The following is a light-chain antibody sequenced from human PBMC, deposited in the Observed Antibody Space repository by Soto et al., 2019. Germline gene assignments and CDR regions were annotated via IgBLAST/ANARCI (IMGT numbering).Light chain of an antibody. CDR2: DVS. V-gene: IGLV2-14*01. CDR1: SSDFCVYNY. J-gene: IGLJ2*01. CDR3: SSYTSSSTYVV. Sequence: QSALTQPASVSGSPGQSITISCTGTSSDFCVYNYVSWYQQHPGNAPKLMIYDVSTRPSGVSNRFSGSNSGNTASLTISGLQDEDEDAYYCSSYTSSSTYVVFGGGTKLTVL.